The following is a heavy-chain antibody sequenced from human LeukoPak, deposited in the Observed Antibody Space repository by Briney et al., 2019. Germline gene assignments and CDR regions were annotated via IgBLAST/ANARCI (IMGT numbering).Heavy chain of an antibody. D-gene: IGHD5-24*01. CDR1: GGSISSSSHY. CDR2: IYYSGIT. Sequence: SETLSLTCTVSGGSISSSSHYWGWIRQPPGKGLEWIGSIYYSGITYYNPSLRSRVTISVDTSKNQFSLKLSSVTAADTAVYYCARDLEYYFDYWGQGTLVTVSS. V-gene: IGHV4-39*02. J-gene: IGHJ4*02. CDR3: ARDLEYYFDY.